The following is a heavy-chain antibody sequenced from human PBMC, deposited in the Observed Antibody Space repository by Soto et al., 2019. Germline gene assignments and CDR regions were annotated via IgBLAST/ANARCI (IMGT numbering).Heavy chain of an antibody. J-gene: IGHJ4*02. D-gene: IGHD6-19*01. V-gene: IGHV3-23*01. Sequence: EVQLLESGGGVVQPGGSLRLSCVASGFNFKKFAMAWVRQAPGEGLEWVSGISCCGGSTSYADSVKGRFSIARDDSKNTLSLQMNSLRVEHTAQYYCSKADGEQLLVPHLDNLGQGTLVTVS. CDR2: ISCCGGST. CDR1: GFNFKKFA. CDR3: SKADGEQLLVPHLDN.